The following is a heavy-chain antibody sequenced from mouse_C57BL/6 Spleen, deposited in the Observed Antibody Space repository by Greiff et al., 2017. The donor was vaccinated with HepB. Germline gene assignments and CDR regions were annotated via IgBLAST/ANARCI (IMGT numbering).Heavy chain of an antibody. CDR1: GYTFTDYY. CDR3: AVHYFTTVVRGGY. CDR2: INPNNGGT. Sequence: EVQLQQSGPELVKPGASVKISCKASGYTFTDYYMNWVKQSHGKSLEWIGDINPNNGGTSYNQKFKGKATLTVDKSSSTAYMELRSLTSEDSAVYYCAVHYFTTVVRGGYWGQGTTLTVSS. J-gene: IGHJ2*01. D-gene: IGHD1-1*01. V-gene: IGHV1-26*01.